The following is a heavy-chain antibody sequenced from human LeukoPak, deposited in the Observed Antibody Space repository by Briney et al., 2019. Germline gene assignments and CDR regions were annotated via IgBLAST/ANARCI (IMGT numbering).Heavy chain of an antibody. Sequence: NTSETLSLTCAVYGGSFSGYYWSWIRQPPGKGLEWIGEINHSGSTNYNPSLKSRVTISVDTSKNQFSLKLSSVTAADTAVYYCARSTARRYFDWLPRGAFDYWGQGTLVTVSS. D-gene: IGHD3-9*01. CDR2: INHSGST. CDR1: GGSFSGYY. J-gene: IGHJ4*02. V-gene: IGHV4-34*01. CDR3: ARSTARRYFDWLPRGAFDY.